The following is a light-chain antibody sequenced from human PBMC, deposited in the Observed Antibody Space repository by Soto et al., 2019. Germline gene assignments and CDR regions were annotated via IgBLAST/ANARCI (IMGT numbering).Light chain of an antibody. CDR2: DVT. CDR1: SSDVGSYNV. Sequence: QSALTQPASVSGSPGQSITISCTGTSSDVGSYNVVSWYQHHPGKAPKLMIYDVTKRPSGVSNRFSGSKSGNTASLTISGLQAEDEADYYCCSYAGSSTYVFGTRTKVTVL. J-gene: IGLJ1*01. CDR3: CSYAGSSTYV. V-gene: IGLV2-23*02.